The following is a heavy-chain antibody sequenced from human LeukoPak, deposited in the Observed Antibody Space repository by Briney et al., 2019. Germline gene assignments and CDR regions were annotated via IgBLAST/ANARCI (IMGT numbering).Heavy chain of an antibody. CDR3: APIAAAGTVDY. D-gene: IGHD6-13*01. V-gene: IGHV3-9*01. CDR1: GFTFDDYA. Sequence: GRSLRLSCAASGFTFDDYAMHWVRHAPGKGLEWVSGISWNSGSIGYADSVKGRFTISRDNAKNSLYLQMNSLRAEDTALYYCAPIAAAGTVDYWGQGTLVTVSS. J-gene: IGHJ4*02. CDR2: ISWNSGSI.